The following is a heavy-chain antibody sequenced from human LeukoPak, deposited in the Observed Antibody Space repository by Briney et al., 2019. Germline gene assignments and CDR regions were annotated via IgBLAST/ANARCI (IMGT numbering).Heavy chain of an antibody. J-gene: IGHJ4*02. CDR3: ASGAVAGSYYFDY. CDR1: GFTVSSNY. Sequence: GGSLRLSCAASGFTVSSNYMSWVRQAPGKRLEWVSVIYSGGSTYYADSVKGRFTISRDNSKNTLYLQMNSLRAEDTAVYYCASGAVAGSYYFDYWGQGTLVTVSS. V-gene: IGHV3-53*01. D-gene: IGHD6-19*01. CDR2: IYSGGST.